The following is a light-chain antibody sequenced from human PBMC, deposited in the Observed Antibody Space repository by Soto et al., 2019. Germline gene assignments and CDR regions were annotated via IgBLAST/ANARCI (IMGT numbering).Light chain of an antibody. V-gene: IGLV2-8*01. J-gene: IGLJ1*01. CDR3: NSYAGSNLFYV. CDR2: EVS. CDR1: SSDVGGYNY. Sequence: QSVLTQPPSASGSPGQSVTISCTGTSSDVGGYNYVSWYQQHAGKAPKLVIYEVSKRPSGVPDRFSGSKSGNTASLTVSGLQTEDEADYYCNSYAGSNLFYVFGTGTEVTGL.